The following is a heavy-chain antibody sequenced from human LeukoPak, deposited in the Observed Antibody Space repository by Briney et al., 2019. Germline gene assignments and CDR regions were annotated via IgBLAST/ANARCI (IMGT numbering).Heavy chain of an antibody. Sequence: ESLKISCKGAGYSFTSYWIGWVRQRPGKGLEWMGIIYPGDSDARYSPSFQGQVTISADKSISTAYLQWSSLKASDTAMYYCARRRDLYSGSYYPFDYWGQGTLVTVSS. CDR1: GYSFTSYW. D-gene: IGHD1-26*01. V-gene: IGHV5-51*01. J-gene: IGHJ4*02. CDR3: ARRRDLYSGSYYPFDY. CDR2: IYPGDSDA.